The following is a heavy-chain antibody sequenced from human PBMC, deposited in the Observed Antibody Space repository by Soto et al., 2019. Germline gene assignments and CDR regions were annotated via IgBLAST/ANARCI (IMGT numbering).Heavy chain of an antibody. CDR1: VDSISRGGYS. V-gene: IGHV4-30-2*01. CDR2: IYDSGST. J-gene: IGHJ6*02. D-gene: IGHD6-6*01. CDR3: ARGSSSYYDYGMDV. Sequence: KPSETLSLTCAVSVDSISRGGYSWTWIRQPPGKALEWIGNIYDSGSTSYNPSLKSRVTISVDTSKNQFSLRLTSVTAADTAVYFCARGSSSYYDYGMDVWGQGTTVTVSS.